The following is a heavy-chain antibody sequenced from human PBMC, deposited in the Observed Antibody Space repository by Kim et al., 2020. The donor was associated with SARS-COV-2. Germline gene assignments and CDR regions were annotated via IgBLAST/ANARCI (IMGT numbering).Heavy chain of an antibody. CDR1: GFTFSDHV. CDR3: TRGSTTSVHFYYGMYV. V-gene: IGHV3-23*01. CDR2: ISGGASNT. Sequence: GGSLRLSCAASGFTFSDHVMAWVRQSPEKGLEWVSAISGGASNTFYAESLKGRFTISRDNSKHTLYLQMNSLSPEDTAIYYCTRGSTTSVHFYYGMYVWG. J-gene: IGHJ6*01. D-gene: IGHD4-17*01.